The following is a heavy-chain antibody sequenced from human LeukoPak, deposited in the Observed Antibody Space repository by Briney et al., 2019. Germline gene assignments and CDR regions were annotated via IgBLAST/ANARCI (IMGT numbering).Heavy chain of an antibody. CDR2: ISSSGSTI. CDR3: ARTGYGYNYFDY. Sequence: GGSLRLSCAASGFTFSSYEMNWVRQAPGKGLEWVSYISSSGSTIYYADSVKGRFTISRDNAKNSLYLQMNSLRAEDTAVYFCARTGYGYNYFDYWGQGTLVTVSS. D-gene: IGHD3-16*01. J-gene: IGHJ4*02. CDR1: GFTFSSYE. V-gene: IGHV3-48*03.